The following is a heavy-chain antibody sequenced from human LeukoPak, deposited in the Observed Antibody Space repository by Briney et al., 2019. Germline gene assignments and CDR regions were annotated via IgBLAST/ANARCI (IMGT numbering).Heavy chain of an antibody. CDR2: IYYSGST. Sequence: SETLSLTCTVSGGSISSCYWSWIRQPPGKGLEWIGYIYYSGSTNYNPSLKSRVTISVDTSKNQFSLKLSSVTAADTAVYYCARQLRDIAVAGTGGYYFDYWGQGTLVTVSS. CDR3: ARQLRDIAVAGTGGYYFDY. CDR1: GGSISSCY. J-gene: IGHJ4*02. V-gene: IGHV4-59*08. D-gene: IGHD6-19*01.